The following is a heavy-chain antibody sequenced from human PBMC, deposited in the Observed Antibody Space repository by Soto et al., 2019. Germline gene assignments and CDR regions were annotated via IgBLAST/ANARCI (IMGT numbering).Heavy chain of an antibody. CDR2: TNTDTGGT. V-gene: IGHV1-2*04. J-gene: IGHJ4*02. CDR3: ARSSAPTVTTPSFDY. D-gene: IGHD4-17*01. Sequence: QVQLVQSGAEVKPPGASVKVSCKASGYTFTGFYIHWVRQAPGQGLEWMGWTNTDTGGTNYADKFKGWVTVTRDTSTSTAYMEVRRLTADDTAVYYCARSSAPTVTTPSFDYWGQGTLVTVSS. CDR1: GYTFTGFY.